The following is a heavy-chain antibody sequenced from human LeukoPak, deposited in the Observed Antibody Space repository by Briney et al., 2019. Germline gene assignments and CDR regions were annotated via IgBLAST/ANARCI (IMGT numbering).Heavy chain of an antibody. CDR1: GYNFTHYW. J-gene: IGHJ6*03. Sequence: GESLKISCKGSGYNFTHYWIAWVRQMPGKGPEWMVVIYPGDSDTRYSPSFQGQVTISADESVTTAYLQWSSLRASDTAMYYCATRGAKGGYYYMDVWGKGTTVTVSS. V-gene: IGHV5-51*01. D-gene: IGHD3-10*01. CDR3: ATRGAKGGYYYMDV. CDR2: IYPGDSDT.